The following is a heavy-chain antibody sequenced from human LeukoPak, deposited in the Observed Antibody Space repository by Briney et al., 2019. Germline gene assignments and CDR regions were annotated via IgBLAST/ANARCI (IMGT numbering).Heavy chain of an antibody. CDR2: VYYTGGT. Sequence: LRLSCAASGFTFSTYWMSWVRQAPGKGLEWIGYVYYTGGTDYHPSLKTRTTISIDTSKSQFALKLTSVTAADTAVYFCARGTAQYYYNGSGYQFYFDYWGQGALVTVSS. D-gene: IGHD3-22*01. V-gene: IGHV4-59*01. J-gene: IGHJ4*02. CDR3: ARGTAQYYYNGSGYQFYFDY. CDR1: GFTFSTYW.